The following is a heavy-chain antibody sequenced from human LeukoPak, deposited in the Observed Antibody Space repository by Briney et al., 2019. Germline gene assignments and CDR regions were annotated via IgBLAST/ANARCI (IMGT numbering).Heavy chain of an antibody. CDR3: ARRKAKTPNYFDY. Sequence: SETLSLTCTVSGGSISSGDYFWSWIRQNPGKGLEWIGYIYYTGSTNYNPSLKSRVTISLDTSKNQFSLKLTSVTAADTAMYYCARRKAKTPNYFDYWGQGALVTVSS. V-gene: IGHV4-30-4*08. CDR1: GGSISSGDYF. CDR2: IYYTGST. J-gene: IGHJ4*02.